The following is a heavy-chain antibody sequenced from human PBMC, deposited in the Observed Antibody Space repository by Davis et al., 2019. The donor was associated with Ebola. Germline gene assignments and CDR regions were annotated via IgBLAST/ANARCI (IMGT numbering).Heavy chain of an antibody. J-gene: IGHJ4*02. D-gene: IGHD4-17*01. Sequence: ASVKVSYKASGYTFTSYTITWVRQAPGQGLEWMGRINPNSGGTNYAQRFQGRVTMTRDTSISTAYMELSRLTSDDTAVYYCASGTTVTTGFDNWGQGTLVTVSS. CDR1: GYTFTSYT. CDR2: INPNSGGT. CDR3: ASGTTVTTGFDN. V-gene: IGHV1-2*06.